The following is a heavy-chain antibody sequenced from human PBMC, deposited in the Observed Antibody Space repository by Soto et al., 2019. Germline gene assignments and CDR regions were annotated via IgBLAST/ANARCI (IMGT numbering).Heavy chain of an antibody. Sequence: SETLSLTCTISGGSISVYYWSWIRQRPGQALEWIGYIYDSGSPYYNPSLRSRVIISADTSKNQISLKLTSATAADTTVYYCARGVGSSPPQYWGRGTLVTVSS. CDR1: GGSISVYY. V-gene: IGHV4-59*01. D-gene: IGHD1-26*01. CDR3: ARGVGSSPPQY. J-gene: IGHJ4*02. CDR2: IYDSGSP.